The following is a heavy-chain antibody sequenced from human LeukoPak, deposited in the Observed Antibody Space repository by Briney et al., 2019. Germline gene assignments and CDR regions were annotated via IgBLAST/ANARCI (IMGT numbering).Heavy chain of an antibody. CDR1: GFTFSTYS. CDR3: ARSDYCGGDCYSSLSNY. D-gene: IGHD2-21*02. Sequence: PGGSLRLSCAASGFTFSTYSMHWVRQAPGKGLEWLSYISSSSNTIYYADSVKGRFTISRDNAKNSLYLQMNSLRAEDTAVYFCARSDYCGGDCYSSLSNYWGQGTLVTVSS. J-gene: IGHJ4*02. CDR2: ISSSSNTI. V-gene: IGHV3-48*04.